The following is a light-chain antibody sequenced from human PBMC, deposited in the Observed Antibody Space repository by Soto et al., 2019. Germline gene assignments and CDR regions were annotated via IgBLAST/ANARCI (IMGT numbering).Light chain of an antibody. CDR2: AAS. J-gene: IGKJ5*01. CDR1: QGITNY. Sequence: DTPTTQSPASLSASVGDRVTIPCRASQGITNYLAWYQRKPGKVPKLLIYAASTLQSGVPSRFSGSGSGTDFTLTISSLQPDDVATYYCQNYKSARRITFGQGTRVEV. CDR3: QNYKSARRIT. V-gene: IGKV1-27*01.